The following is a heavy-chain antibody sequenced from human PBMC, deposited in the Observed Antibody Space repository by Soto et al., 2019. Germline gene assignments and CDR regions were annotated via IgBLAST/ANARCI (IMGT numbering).Heavy chain of an antibody. V-gene: IGHV3-23*01. Sequence: EVQLLESGGGLVQPGGSLRLSCAASGFTFSNYAMTWVRQAPGKGLEWVSVITGSGGGTYFVDSVKGRFTISRDTSKNTVYLQMNSLRADDTAVYYCAKRPLTAAGFDYWGQGTLVTVSS. CDR2: ITGSGGGT. CDR3: AKRPLTAAGFDY. CDR1: GFTFSNYA. J-gene: IGHJ4*02. D-gene: IGHD6-13*01.